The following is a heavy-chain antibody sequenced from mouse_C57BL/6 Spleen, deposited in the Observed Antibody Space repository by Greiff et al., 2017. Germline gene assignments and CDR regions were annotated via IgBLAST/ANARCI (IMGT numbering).Heavy chain of an antibody. CDR3: ARSCGSSDPVAY. V-gene: IGHV1-80*01. CDR2: IYPGDGDT. D-gene: IGHD1-1*01. CDR1: GYAFSSYW. Sequence: VQLQQSGAELVKPGASVKISCKASGYAFSSYWMHWVKQRPGKGLEWIGQIYPGDGDTNYNGKFKGKATLTADKSSSTAYMQLSSLTSEDSAVYCYARSCGSSDPVAYWGQGTLVTVSA. J-gene: IGHJ3*01.